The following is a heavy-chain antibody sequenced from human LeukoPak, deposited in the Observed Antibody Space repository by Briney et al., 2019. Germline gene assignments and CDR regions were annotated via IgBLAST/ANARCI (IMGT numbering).Heavy chain of an antibody. CDR3: ARDNLIAIAGVEYDY. J-gene: IGHJ4*02. Sequence: PGGSLRLSCAASGFTFSSHWMHWIRQVPGKGLVWVSRINPDGSTTNYADSVKGRFTISRDNAKNTLYLQMNSLRAEDTAVYYSARDNLIAIAGVEYDYWGQGTLVTVSA. CDR2: INPDGSTT. D-gene: IGHD6-13*01. V-gene: IGHV3-74*01. CDR1: GFTFSSHW.